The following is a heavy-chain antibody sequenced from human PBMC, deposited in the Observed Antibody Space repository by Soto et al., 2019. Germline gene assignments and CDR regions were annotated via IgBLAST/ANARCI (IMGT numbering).Heavy chain of an antibody. CDR3: ARAILTGYDFWSGYYPHDAFDI. CDR1: GFTVSSNY. Sequence: EVQLVESGGGLVQPGGSLRLSCAASGFTVSSNYMSWVRQAPGKGLEWVSVIYSGGSTYYADSVKGRFTISRDNSKNTLYLQMNSLRAEDTAVYYCARAILTGYDFWSGYYPHDAFDIWGQGTMVTVSS. D-gene: IGHD3-3*01. V-gene: IGHV3-66*01. CDR2: IYSGGST. J-gene: IGHJ3*02.